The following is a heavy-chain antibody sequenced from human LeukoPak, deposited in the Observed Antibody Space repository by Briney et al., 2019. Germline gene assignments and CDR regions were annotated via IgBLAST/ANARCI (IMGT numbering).Heavy chain of an antibody. D-gene: IGHD6-19*01. Sequence: PGGSLRLSCAASGFFFNSYNMNWVRQAPGKGLEWVSYISSSSSYIYYADSVKGRFTISRDNAKNSLYLQMNSLRAEDTAVYYCARVYRVAVAGTVSNPADYWGQGTLVTVSS. CDR1: GFFFNSYN. V-gene: IGHV3-21*05. CDR3: ARVYRVAVAGTVSNPADY. J-gene: IGHJ4*02. CDR2: ISSSSSYI.